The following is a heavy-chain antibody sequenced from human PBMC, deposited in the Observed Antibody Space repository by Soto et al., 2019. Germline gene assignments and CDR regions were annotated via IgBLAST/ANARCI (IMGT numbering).Heavy chain of an antibody. CDR3: ARDPVAAAGTAFDV. V-gene: IGHV4-4*02. D-gene: IGHD6-13*01. Sequence: SETLSLTCAVSGGSICSSNWWSWVRQPPGKGLEWIAEIYHDGSTYYNPSLKSRVTISADKSKNQFSLKMISVTAADTAVYYCARDPVAAAGTAFDVWGQGIMVTVSS. J-gene: IGHJ3*01. CDR1: GGSICSSNW. CDR2: IYHDGST.